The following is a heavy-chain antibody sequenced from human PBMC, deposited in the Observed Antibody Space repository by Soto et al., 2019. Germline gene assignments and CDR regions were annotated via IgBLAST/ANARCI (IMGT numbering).Heavy chain of an antibody. CDR3: VEGWNDF. Sequence: EVQMVQSGGDLVKPGGSLRLSCVTSGFMFSSAWMNWVRQAPGTGLEWVARIKSKGDGETRDYAAPVKGRFTISRDDSKTTVYLQMNSLRAEDTAVYYCVEGWNDFWGQGTLVTVSS. J-gene: IGHJ4*02. D-gene: IGHD1-1*01. CDR1: GFMFSSAW. V-gene: IGHV3-15*01. CDR2: IKSKGDGETR.